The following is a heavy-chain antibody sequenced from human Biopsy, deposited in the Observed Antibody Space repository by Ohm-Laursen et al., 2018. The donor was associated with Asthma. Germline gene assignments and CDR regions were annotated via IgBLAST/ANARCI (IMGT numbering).Heavy chain of an antibody. J-gene: IGHJ6*02. CDR1: GGTFSSYA. V-gene: IGHV1-69*01. CDR3: ARGYSGSDRIVYYYSGLEV. CDR2: LIPFLGTP. Sequence: SSVKVSCKASGGTFSSYAISWGRQAPGQGLEGRGGLIPFLGTPVHAQMFEGRVTITADESTSTAYMELSSLSSEDTAVYYCARGYSGSDRIVYYYSGLEVWGQGTTVTVSS. D-gene: IGHD5-12*01.